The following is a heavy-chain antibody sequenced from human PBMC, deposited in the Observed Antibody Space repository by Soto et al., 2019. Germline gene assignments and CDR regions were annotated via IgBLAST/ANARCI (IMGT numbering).Heavy chain of an antibody. J-gene: IGHJ6*02. Sequence: ASVKVSCKASGYTLTGYYMHWVRQAPGQGLEWMGWINPNSGGTNYAQKFQGKVTMTRDTSSRTAYMELSRLRSDDAAVYYCAREWVADRSYSYYGMDVWGQGTTVTVSS. CDR2: INPNSGGT. CDR3: AREWVADRSYSYYGMDV. D-gene: IGHD1-26*01. V-gene: IGHV1-2*02. CDR1: GYTLTGYY.